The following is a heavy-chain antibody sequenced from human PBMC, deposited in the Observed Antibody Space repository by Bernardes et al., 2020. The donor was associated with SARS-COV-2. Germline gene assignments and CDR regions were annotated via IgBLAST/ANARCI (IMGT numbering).Heavy chain of an antibody. Sequence: GSLRLSCAASGFSFSDYAMSWVRQVPGKGLEWVSGIIGNCGGTYSADSVKGRFTISRDISKNTLYLQMHSLRAEDTAVYFCAKDYPEKAGGSGEDSFFDYWGQGTLVTVSS. V-gene: IGHV3-23*01. CDR1: GFSFSDYA. CDR3: AKDYPEKAGGSGEDSFFDY. CDR2: IIGNCGGT. J-gene: IGHJ4*02. D-gene: IGHD3-10*01.